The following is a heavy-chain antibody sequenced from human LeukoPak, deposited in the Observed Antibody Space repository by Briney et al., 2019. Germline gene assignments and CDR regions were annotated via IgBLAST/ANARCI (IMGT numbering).Heavy chain of an antibody. CDR3: ARAPYGNYYYYYMDV. CDR1: GFTFSDYY. J-gene: IGHJ6*03. D-gene: IGHD3-10*01. Sequence: PGGSLRLSCAVSGFTFSDYYMSWIRQAPGKGLEWVSYISSSGTTIYYADSVKGRFTISRDNAKNTLYFQMNSLRAEDTAVYYCARAPYGNYYYYYMDVWGKGTTVTVSS. CDR2: ISSSGTTI. V-gene: IGHV3-11*01.